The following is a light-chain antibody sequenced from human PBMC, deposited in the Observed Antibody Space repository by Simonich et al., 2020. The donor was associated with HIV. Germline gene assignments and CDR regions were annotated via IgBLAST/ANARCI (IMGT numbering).Light chain of an antibody. CDR1: QSVLYSSNNRNY. Sequence: DIVMTQSPDSLAVSLGERATINCKSRQSVLYSSNNRNYFAWYQQKPGQPPKLLIYWASTRESGVPDRFSGSGSGTDFTLTISSLQAEDVAVYYCQQYYSTPPTFGGGTKVEIK. J-gene: IGKJ4*01. V-gene: IGKV4-1*01. CDR3: QQYYSTPPT. CDR2: WAS.